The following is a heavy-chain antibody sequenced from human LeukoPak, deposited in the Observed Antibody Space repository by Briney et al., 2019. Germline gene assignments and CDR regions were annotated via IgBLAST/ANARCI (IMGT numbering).Heavy chain of an antibody. CDR1: GYTFTSYY. CDR2: INPSGGST. J-gene: IGHJ4*02. D-gene: IGHD3-10*01. CDR3: ARVPGDYFDY. V-gene: IGHV1-46*01. Sequence: GASVKVSCKASGYTFTSYYMHWVRQAPGQGLEWMGIINPSGGSTSYAQKFQGRVTMTTDTSTSTAYMELRSLRSDDTAVYYCARVPGDYFDYWGQGTLVTVSS.